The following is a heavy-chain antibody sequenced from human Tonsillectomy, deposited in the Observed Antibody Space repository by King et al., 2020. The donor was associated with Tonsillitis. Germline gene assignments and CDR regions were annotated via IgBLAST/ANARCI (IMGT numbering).Heavy chain of an antibody. Sequence: VQLQQWGAGLLKPSETLSLTCAVYGGSFSGYYWSWIRQPPGKGLEWIGEITHTGSTNYNPSLKSRGTISVDTSKNQFSLKMSSVTAADTAVYYFARARRDTSSYYGKVSYYYMDVWGKETSVTVSS. CDR1: GGSFSGYY. D-gene: IGHD3-22*01. J-gene: IGHJ6*03. CDR3: ARARRDTSSYYGKVSYYYMDV. V-gene: IGHV4-34*01. CDR2: ITHTGST.